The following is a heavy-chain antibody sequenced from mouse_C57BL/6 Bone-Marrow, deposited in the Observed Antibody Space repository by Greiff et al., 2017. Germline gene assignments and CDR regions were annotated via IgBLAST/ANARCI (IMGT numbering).Heavy chain of an antibody. J-gene: IGHJ2*01. Sequence: VQLQQSGAELARPGASVKLSCKASGYTFTSYGISWVKQRTGQGLEWIGEVYPRSGNTYYNEKVKGKATLNADKSSSTAYMELRSLTSEDSAVYFCARYGSRYFDYWGQGTTLTVSS. V-gene: IGHV1-81*01. CDR2: VYPRSGNT. CDR1: GYTFTSYG. D-gene: IGHD1-1*01. CDR3: ARYGSRYFDY.